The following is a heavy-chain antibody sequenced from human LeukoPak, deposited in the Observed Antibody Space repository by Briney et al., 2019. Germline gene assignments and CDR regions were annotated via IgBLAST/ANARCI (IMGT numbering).Heavy chain of an antibody. Sequence: ASVKVSCKASGYTFTSYAMNWVRQAPGQGLEWMGWINTNTGNPTYAQGFTGRFVFPLDTSVSTAYLQISSLKAEDTAVYYCARGHSGSYYYYYMDVWGKGTTVTVSS. V-gene: IGHV7-4-1*02. CDR2: INTNTGNP. CDR1: GYTFTSYA. J-gene: IGHJ6*03. D-gene: IGHD1-26*01. CDR3: ARGHSGSYYYYYMDV.